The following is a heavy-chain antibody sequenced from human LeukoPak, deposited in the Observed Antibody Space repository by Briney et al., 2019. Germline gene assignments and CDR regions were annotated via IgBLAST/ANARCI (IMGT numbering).Heavy chain of an antibody. CDR3: ARELMTTVVTDAFDI. D-gene: IGHD4-23*01. CDR2: IYHSGST. V-gene: IGHV4-4*02. Sequence: SGTLSLTCAVSGGSISSSNWWSWVRQPPGKGLEWIGEIYHSGSTNYNPSLESRVTISVDKSKNQFSLKLSSVTAADTAVYYCARELMTTVVTDAFDIWGQGTMVTVSS. CDR1: GGSISSSNW. J-gene: IGHJ3*02.